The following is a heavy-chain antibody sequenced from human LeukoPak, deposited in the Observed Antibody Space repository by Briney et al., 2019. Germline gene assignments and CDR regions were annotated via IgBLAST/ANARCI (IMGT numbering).Heavy chain of an antibody. CDR3: ARSSTLTGYYNLGYFDY. CDR1: GYSFTSYW. J-gene: IGHJ4*02. CDR2: IYPGDSDT. D-gene: IGHD3-9*01. Sequence: GESLKISCKGSGYSFTSYWIGWVRQMPGKGLEWMGTIYPGDSDTRYSPSFQGQVTISADKSISTAYLQWSSLKVSDTAMYYCARSSTLTGYYNLGYFDYWGQGTLVTVSS. V-gene: IGHV5-51*01.